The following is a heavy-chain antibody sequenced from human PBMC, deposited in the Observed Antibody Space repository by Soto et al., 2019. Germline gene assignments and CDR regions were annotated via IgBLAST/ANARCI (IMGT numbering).Heavy chain of an antibody. D-gene: IGHD3-3*01. Sequence: GVSLRLSCSASGFTFSSYAMHWVRQAPGKGLEWVAVISYDGSNKYYADSVKGRFTISRDNSKNTLYLQMNSLRAEDTAVYYCARCLEWLFNNYYYGMYVWGQGTTVTVSS. J-gene: IGHJ6*02. V-gene: IGHV3-30-3*01. CDR1: GFTFSSYA. CDR3: ARCLEWLFNNYYYGMYV. CDR2: ISYDGSNK.